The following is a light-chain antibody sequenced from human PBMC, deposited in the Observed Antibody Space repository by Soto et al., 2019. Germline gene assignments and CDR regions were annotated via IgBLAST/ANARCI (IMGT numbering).Light chain of an antibody. Sequence: EIVLTQSPATLSLSPGESATLSCRANESVSNFLGWYQQKPGQAPRLLIYDASNRVPGISARFSGSGSGTDFTLTISSLQPEDVATYYCQQTYSVSRITFGPGTKVDLK. J-gene: IGKJ3*01. CDR2: DAS. CDR1: ESVSNF. CDR3: QQTYSVSRIT. V-gene: IGKV3-11*01.